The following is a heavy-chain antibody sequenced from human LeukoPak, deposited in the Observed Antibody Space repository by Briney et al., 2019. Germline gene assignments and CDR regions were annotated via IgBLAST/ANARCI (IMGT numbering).Heavy chain of an antibody. Sequence: SETLSLTCTVSGYSISSGYYWGWIRQPAGKGLEWIGRIYTSGSTNYNPSLKSRVTMSVDTSKNQFSLKLSSVTAADTAVYYCARGGSRGYSGYDLGDWGQGTLVTVSS. J-gene: IGHJ4*02. V-gene: IGHV4-4*07. CDR3: ARGGSRGYSGYDLGD. CDR1: GYSISSGYY. CDR2: IYTSGST. D-gene: IGHD5-12*01.